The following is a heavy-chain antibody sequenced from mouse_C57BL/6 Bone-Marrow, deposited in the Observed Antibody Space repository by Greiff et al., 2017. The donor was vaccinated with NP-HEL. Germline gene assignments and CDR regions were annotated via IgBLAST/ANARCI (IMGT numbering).Heavy chain of an antibody. CDR2: IYPRSGNT. CDR1: GYTFTSYG. V-gene: IGHV1-81*01. Sequence: QVQLQQSGAELARPGASVKLSCKASGYTFTSYGISWVKQRTGQGLEWIGEIYPRSGNTSYNEKFKGKATLTADKSSSTAYMELRSLTSEDSAVYFCATRPAWFAYWGQGTLVTVSA. CDR3: ATRPAWFAY. J-gene: IGHJ3*01.